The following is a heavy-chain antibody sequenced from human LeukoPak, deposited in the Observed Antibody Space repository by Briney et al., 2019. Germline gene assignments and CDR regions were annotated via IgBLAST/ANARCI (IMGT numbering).Heavy chain of an antibody. J-gene: IGHJ4*02. V-gene: IGHV3-23*01. CDR3: AKDLRSSPRGQHF. Sequence: GGSLRLSCVASGFTFSSFAMNWVRQAPEKGLEWVSAISGSGDTTYYADSVKGRFTISRDNSKNTLYLQMNSLGAEDTAVYYCAKDLRSSPRGQHFWGQGTLVTVSS. CDR2: ISGSGDTT. D-gene: IGHD3-10*01. CDR1: GFTFSSFA.